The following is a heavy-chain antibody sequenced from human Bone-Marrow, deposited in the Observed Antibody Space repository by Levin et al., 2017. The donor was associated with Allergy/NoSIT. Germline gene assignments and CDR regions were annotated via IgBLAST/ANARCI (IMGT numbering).Heavy chain of an antibody. V-gene: IGHV2-5*01. Sequence: SGPTLVKPTQTLTLTCTFSGFSFNSNGVGVAWVRQPPGKALEWLAIIYGNDDKRYRPSLRSRLTISKDTSKNQVVLTMTTVDPVDTGNYFCAHKEATGWGYYDYWGPGTLVTVSS. CDR2: IYGNDDK. J-gene: IGHJ4*02. D-gene: IGHD6-19*01. CDR3: AHKEATGWGYYDY. CDR1: GFSFNSNGVG.